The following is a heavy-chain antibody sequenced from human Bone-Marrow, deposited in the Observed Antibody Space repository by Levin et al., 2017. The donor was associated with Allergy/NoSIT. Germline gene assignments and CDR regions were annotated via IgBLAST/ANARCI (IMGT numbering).Heavy chain of an antibody. CDR2: ISSSGTI. CDR1: GFTFSSYE. D-gene: IGHD1-26*01. Sequence: PGGSLRLSCAASGFTFSSYEMNWVRQGPGQGLEWFSYISSSGTIHYADSVKGRFTISRDNAKNALYLQMNGLRVEDTAVYYCASVVATTYHRFDYWGQGTLVTVSS. CDR3: ASVVATTYHRFDY. J-gene: IGHJ4*02. V-gene: IGHV3-48*03.